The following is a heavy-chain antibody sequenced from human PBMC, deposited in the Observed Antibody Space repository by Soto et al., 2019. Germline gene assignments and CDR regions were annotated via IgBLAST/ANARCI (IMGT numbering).Heavy chain of an antibody. CDR3: ARARGYCSSTSCYVDYFDY. V-gene: IGHV4-34*01. D-gene: IGHD2-2*01. CDR1: GGSFSGYY. J-gene: IGHJ4*02. CDR2: INHSGST. Sequence: PSETLSLTCAVYGGSFSGYYWSWIRQPPGKGLEWIGEINHSGSTNYNPSLKSRVTISVDTSKNQFSLKLSSVTAADTAVYYCARARGYCSSTSCYVDYFDYWGQGTLVTVSS.